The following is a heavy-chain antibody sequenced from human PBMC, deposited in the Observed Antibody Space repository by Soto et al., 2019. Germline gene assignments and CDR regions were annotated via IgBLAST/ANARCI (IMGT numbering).Heavy chain of an antibody. V-gene: IGHV4-30-4*01. CDR2: IYYSGST. Sequence: PSETLSLTCTVSGGSISSGDYYWRWIRQPPGKGLEWIGYIYYSGSTYYNPSLKSRVTISVDTSKNQFSLKLSSVTAADTAVYYCASALVHYGDSFGYFDYWGQGTLVTVSS. J-gene: IGHJ4*02. D-gene: IGHD4-17*01. CDR3: ASALVHYGDSFGYFDY. CDR1: GGSISSGDYY.